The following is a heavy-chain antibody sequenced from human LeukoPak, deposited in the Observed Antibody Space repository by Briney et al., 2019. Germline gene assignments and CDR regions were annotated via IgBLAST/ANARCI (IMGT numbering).Heavy chain of an antibody. CDR1: AFSLSTHW. V-gene: IGHV3-7*01. CDR2: IKKDGSDK. CDR3: AGDEGWTFDI. Sequence: GGSLRLSCPASAFSLSTHWMSWFRQAEGKGLEWVDLIKKDGSDKYYVDSVKGRFTISRDNAKNSLYLQMNSLRADDTAVYYCAGDEGWTFDIWGQGTKVTVSS. J-gene: IGHJ3*02. D-gene: IGHD5-24*01.